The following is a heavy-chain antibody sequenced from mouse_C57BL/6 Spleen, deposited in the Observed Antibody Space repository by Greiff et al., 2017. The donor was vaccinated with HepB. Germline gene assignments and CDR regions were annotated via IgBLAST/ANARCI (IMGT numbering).Heavy chain of an antibody. V-gene: IGHV1-26*01. CDR2: INPNNGGT. CDR1: GYTFTDYY. D-gene: IGHD1-1*01. Sequence: EVQLQQSGPELVKPGASVKISCKASGYTFTDYYMNWVKQSHGKSLEWIGDINPNNGGTSYNQKFKGKATLTVDKSSSTAYMELRSLTSEDSAVYYCARWGSYYGSSFWFAYWGQGTLVTVSA. J-gene: IGHJ3*01. CDR3: ARWGSYYGSSFWFAY.